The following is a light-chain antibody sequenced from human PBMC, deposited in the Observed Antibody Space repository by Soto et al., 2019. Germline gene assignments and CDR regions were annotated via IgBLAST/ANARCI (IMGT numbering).Light chain of an antibody. J-gene: IGKJ3*01. CDR2: KIS. CDR3: VQGKQFPFT. Sequence: DIVMTQTPLSLPVTLGQPASISCRSSEGLAFLSWLHQRPGQPPRFLIYKISQRFSGVPDRFSGSGAGTNFTLTISGVEPEDVGVYYCVQGKQFPFTFGPGTKVDIK. V-gene: IGKV2-24*01. CDR1: EGLAF.